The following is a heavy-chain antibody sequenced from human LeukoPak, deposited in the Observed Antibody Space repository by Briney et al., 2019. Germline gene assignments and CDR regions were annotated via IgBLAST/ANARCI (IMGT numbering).Heavy chain of an antibody. V-gene: IGHV4-59*01. CDR3: ATAVVVVAATGWFDP. J-gene: IGHJ5*02. Sequence: SETLSLTCTVSGGSISSYYWSWIRQPLGKGLEWIGYIYYSGSTNYNPSLKSRVTISVDTSKNQFSLKLSSVTAADTAVYYCATAVVVVAATGWFDPWGQGTLVTVSS. CDR1: GGSISSYY. D-gene: IGHD2-15*01. CDR2: IYYSGST.